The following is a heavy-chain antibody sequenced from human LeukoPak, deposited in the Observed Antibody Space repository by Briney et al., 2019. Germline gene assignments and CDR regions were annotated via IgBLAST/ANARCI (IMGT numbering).Heavy chain of an antibody. J-gene: IGHJ5*02. CDR3: ARGVLTLNWFDP. Sequence: ASVKVSCKAAGYTFSSYGINWVRQATGQGLEWMGWMNPNSGNTAYAQNFQGRVTMTRNTSISTAYMELSSLRSEDTAVYYCARGVLTLNWFDPWGQGTLVTVSS. D-gene: IGHD2-8*01. CDR1: GYTFSSYG. CDR2: MNPNSGNT. V-gene: IGHV1-8*02.